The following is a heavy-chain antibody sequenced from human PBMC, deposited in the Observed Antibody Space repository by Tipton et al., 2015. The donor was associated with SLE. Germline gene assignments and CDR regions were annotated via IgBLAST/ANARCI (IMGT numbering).Heavy chain of an antibody. D-gene: IGHD1-26*01. Sequence: TLSLTCAVYGGSFSGYYWSWIRQPPGKGLEWIGEIKHSGSPNYNPSLKSRVTISIDKSKNQFSLKLSSVTAADTAVYYCARHEWLVGATRENYFDYWGQGTLVTVSS. CDR1: GGSFSGYY. J-gene: IGHJ4*02. CDR2: IKHSGSP. V-gene: IGHV4-34*01. CDR3: ARHEWLVGATRENYFDY.